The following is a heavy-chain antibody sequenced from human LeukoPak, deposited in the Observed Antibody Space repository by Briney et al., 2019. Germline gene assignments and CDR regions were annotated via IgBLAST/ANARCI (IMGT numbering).Heavy chain of an antibody. J-gene: IGHJ4*02. CDR2: IYTSGST. D-gene: IGHD1-26*01. V-gene: IGHV4-4*07. CDR1: GGSISSYY. CDR3: ARDLGSNYVYFDY. Sequence: SETLSLTCTVSGGSISSYYWSWIRPPAGKGLEWIGRIYTSGSTNYNPSLKSRVTMSGDTSKNQFYLNLRSVTAADTAVYYCARDLGSNYVYFDYWGQGSLVTVSS.